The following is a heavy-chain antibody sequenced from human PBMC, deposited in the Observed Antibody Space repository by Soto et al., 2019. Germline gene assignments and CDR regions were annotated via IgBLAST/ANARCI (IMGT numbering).Heavy chain of an antibody. Sequence: SVKVSCKASGFTFNRSTMQWVRQARGQRLEWIGWIVVGSGNTNYAQKFQERVTITRDMSTSTAYMELSSLRSEDTAVYYCAADRDCSSTSCYPLAFDIWG. CDR2: IVVGSGNT. CDR1: GFTFNRST. D-gene: IGHD2-2*01. CDR3: AADRDCSSTSCYPLAFDI. V-gene: IGHV1-58*02. J-gene: IGHJ3*02.